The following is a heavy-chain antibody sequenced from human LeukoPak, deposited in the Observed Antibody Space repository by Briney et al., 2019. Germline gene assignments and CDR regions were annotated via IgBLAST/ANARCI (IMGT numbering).Heavy chain of an antibody. CDR3: AKDLYYDILTGYYTY. CDR2: ISGSGGST. Sequence: PGGSPRLSCAASGFTFSSYAMSWVRQAPGKGLEWVSAISGSGGSTYYADSVRGRFTISRDNSKNTLYLQMNSLRAEDTAVYYCAKDLYYDILTGYYTYWGQGTLVTVSS. J-gene: IGHJ4*02. D-gene: IGHD3-9*01. CDR1: GFTFSSYA. V-gene: IGHV3-23*01.